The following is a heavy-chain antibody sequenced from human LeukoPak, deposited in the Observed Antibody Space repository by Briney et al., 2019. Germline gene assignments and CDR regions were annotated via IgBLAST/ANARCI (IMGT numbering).Heavy chain of an antibody. Sequence: PGGSLRLSCAASGFPFSSYAMYWVRQAPGKGLGWVARIHGDGDNISYADSVRGRFTISRDNAKDTLYLHVNSLRPEDTAVYYCARAKVGAPTDLWGQGTLVTVSS. CDR1: GFPFSSYA. CDR3: ARAKVGAPTDL. CDR2: IHGDGDNI. D-gene: IGHD1-26*01. V-gene: IGHV3-74*01. J-gene: IGHJ5*02.